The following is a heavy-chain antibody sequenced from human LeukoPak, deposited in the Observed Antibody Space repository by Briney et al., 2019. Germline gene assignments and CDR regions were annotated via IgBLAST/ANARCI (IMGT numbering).Heavy chain of an antibody. Sequence: GASVKVSCKASGCTFTSYAISWVRQAPGQGLEWVGWINPNSGGTNYAQKFQGRVTMTRDTSISTAYMELSSLRSEDTAVYYCARGVSPLRWGHLLLRFLGSDYYFDYWGQGTLVTVSS. D-gene: IGHD3-3*01. CDR2: INPNSGGT. J-gene: IGHJ4*02. V-gene: IGHV1-2*02. CDR3: ARGVSPLRWGHLLLRFLGSDYYFDY. CDR1: GCTFTSYA.